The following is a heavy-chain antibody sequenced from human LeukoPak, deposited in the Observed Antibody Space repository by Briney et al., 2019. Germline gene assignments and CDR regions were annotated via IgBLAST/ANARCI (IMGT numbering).Heavy chain of an antibody. CDR1: GYSISSGYY. CDR3: ARSHTLRYFDWFFDY. D-gene: IGHD3-9*01. CDR2: IYHSGST. V-gene: IGHV4-38-2*02. J-gene: IGHJ4*02. Sequence: PSETLSLTCTVSGYSISSGYYWGWIRQPPGKRLEWIGSIYHSGSTYYNPSLKSRVTISVDTSKNQFSLKLSSVTAADTAVYYCARSHTLRYFDWFFDYWGQGTLVTVSS.